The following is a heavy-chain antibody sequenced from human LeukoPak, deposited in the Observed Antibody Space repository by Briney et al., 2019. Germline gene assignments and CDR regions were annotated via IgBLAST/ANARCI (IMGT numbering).Heavy chain of an antibody. V-gene: IGHV4-61*02. CDR1: GGSISSGDYY. J-gene: IGHJ4*02. CDR3: ARRGDS. CDR2: IYTSGST. Sequence: PSETLSLTCTVSGGSISSGDYYWNWIRQPAGKGLEWIGRIYTSGSTNYNPSLKSRVTISIDTSKNQFSLKLSSVTAADTAVYYCARRGDSWGQGTLVTVSS.